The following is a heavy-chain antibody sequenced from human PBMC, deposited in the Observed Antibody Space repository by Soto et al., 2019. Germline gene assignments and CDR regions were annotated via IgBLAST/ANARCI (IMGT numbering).Heavy chain of an antibody. J-gene: IGHJ4*02. Sequence: EVQLVESGGGLVQPGGSLRLSCTASGFTFSDHFMDWVRQAPGEGLEWISRVRNKANSYTTKYAASVEGRFTVSRDDSENLVYLQMNSLKTEDTAVYYCARDKLGGGFDYWGQGTLVTVSS. CDR3: ARDKLGGGFDY. V-gene: IGHV3-72*01. D-gene: IGHD1-26*01. CDR2: VRNKANSYTT. CDR1: GFTFSDHF.